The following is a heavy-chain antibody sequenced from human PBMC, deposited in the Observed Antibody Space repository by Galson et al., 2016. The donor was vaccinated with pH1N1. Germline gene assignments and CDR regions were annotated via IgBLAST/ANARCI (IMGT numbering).Heavy chain of an antibody. Sequence: SLRLSCAASGFTFGDYAMRWVRQAPGKGLEYVSSISTSSGTTYYGDSVRGRFTISRDNSKNTVYLQRNSLRAEDTAIYYCTKARVGNYYFDYWGQGSLVTVSS. D-gene: IGHD1-7*01. J-gene: IGHJ4*02. CDR2: ISTSSGTT. V-gene: IGHV3-23*01. CDR1: GFTFGDYA. CDR3: TKARVGNYYFDY.